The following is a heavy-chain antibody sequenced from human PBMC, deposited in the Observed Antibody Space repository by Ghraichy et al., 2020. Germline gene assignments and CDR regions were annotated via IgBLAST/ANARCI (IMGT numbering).Heavy chain of an antibody. CDR2: IYAGGTT. Sequence: GESLNISCAASDFTVGSNYMSWLRQAAGKGLEWVSVIYAGGTTYYADSVRGRFTISRDNSKNTLFLQMDSLRADDTAVYYCATQSFGIVSTYDHWGQGTLVTVSS. J-gene: IGHJ4*02. V-gene: IGHV3-53*01. CDR1: DFTVGSNY. D-gene: IGHD2/OR15-2a*01. CDR3: ATQSFGIVSTYDH.